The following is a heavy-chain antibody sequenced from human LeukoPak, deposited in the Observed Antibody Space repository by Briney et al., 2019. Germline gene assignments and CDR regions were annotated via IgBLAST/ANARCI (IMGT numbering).Heavy chain of an antibody. CDR2: ISGSGGST. Sequence: GGSLRLSCAASGFTFSSYAMSWVRQAPGKGLEWVSAISGSGGSTYYADSVRGRFTISRDNAKNSLYLQLNSLRAEDTALYYCARDNPPDYWGQGTLVTVSS. V-gene: IGHV3-23*01. CDR3: ARDNPPDY. J-gene: IGHJ4*02. CDR1: GFTFSSYA.